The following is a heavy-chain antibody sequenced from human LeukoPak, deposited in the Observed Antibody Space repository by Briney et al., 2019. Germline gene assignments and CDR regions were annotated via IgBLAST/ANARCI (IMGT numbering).Heavy chain of an antibody. CDR1: GFTFSNYA. D-gene: IGHD2-2*01. CDR3: AKDSTAAVAGMDV. J-gene: IGHJ6*02. Sequence: PGGSLRLSCAASGFTFSNYAMHWVRQAPGKGLEWVSGISWNSVSKGYADSVKGRFTISRDSAKNSLYLQMNSLRPEDTALYYCAKDSTAAVAGMDVWGPGTTVTVSS. CDR2: ISWNSVSK. V-gene: IGHV3-9*01.